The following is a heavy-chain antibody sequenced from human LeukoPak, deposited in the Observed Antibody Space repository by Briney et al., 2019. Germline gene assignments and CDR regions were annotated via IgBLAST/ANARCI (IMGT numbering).Heavy chain of an antibody. CDR1: GFTFSSYG. CDR2: ISYDGSNK. CDR3: AKEFLAYGDYSRHNDAFDI. Sequence: GGSLRLSCAASGFTFSSYGMHWVRQAPGKGLEWVAVISYDGSNKYYADSVKGRFTISRDNSKNTLYLQMNSLRAEDTAVYYCAKEFLAYGDYSRHNDAFDIWGQGTMVTVSS. D-gene: IGHD4-17*01. J-gene: IGHJ3*02. V-gene: IGHV3-30*18.